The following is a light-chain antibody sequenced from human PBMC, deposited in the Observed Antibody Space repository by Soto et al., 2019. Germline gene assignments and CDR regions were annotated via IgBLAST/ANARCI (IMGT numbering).Light chain of an antibody. V-gene: IGLV2-14*01. CDR2: DVS. Sequence: QSVLTQPASVSGFPVQSITISCTGTSSDIGGYNSVSWYQQHPDKAPQLLIYDVSYRPSGISSRFSGSKSGATASLTISGLQAEDEADYYCSSYASTTSRVFGGGTKVTVL. CDR1: SSDIGGYNS. CDR3: SSYASTTSRV. J-gene: IGLJ2*01.